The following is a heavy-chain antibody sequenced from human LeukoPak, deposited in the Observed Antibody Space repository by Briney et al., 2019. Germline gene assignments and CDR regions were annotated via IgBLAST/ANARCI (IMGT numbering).Heavy chain of an antibody. Sequence: ASVKVSCKASGYTFTSYGISWVRQAPGQGLEWMGWISAYNGNTNYAQKLQGRVTMTTDTSTSTAYMELRSLRSDDTAVYYCARDVYCSSTSCLEGAFDIWGQGTMVTVSS. CDR3: ARDVYCSSTSCLEGAFDI. D-gene: IGHD2-2*01. V-gene: IGHV1-18*01. CDR2: ISAYNGNT. CDR1: GYTFTSYG. J-gene: IGHJ3*02.